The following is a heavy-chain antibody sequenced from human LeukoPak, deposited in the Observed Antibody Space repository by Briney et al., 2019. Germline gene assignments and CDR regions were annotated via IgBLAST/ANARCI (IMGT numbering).Heavy chain of an antibody. D-gene: IGHD1-26*01. J-gene: IGHJ4*02. CDR2: ISESGDKT. CDR1: GFPFSNYA. V-gene: IGHV3-23*01. CDR3: AKQWVDC. Sequence: QPGGSQRLSCAASGFPFSNYAMNWVRQAPGKGLEWVSSISESGDKTDYADSVRGRFTIFRDNSQNTLYLQMNSLRVEDTALYYCAKQWVDCWGQGTLVTVSS.